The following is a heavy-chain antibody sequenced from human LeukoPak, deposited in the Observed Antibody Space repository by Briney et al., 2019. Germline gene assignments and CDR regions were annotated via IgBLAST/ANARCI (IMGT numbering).Heavy chain of an antibody. CDR3: ARDTYDSSGYHFYYMDV. CDR2: IKQDGSEK. CDR1: GFTFSTYW. J-gene: IGHJ6*03. Sequence: GGSLRLSCAASGFTFSTYWMSWVRQAPGKGQEWVANIKQDGSEKHYGDSVRGRFTISRDNAKNSLYLQMNSLRAEDTALYFCARDTYDSSGYHFYYMDVWGEGTTVTVSS. D-gene: IGHD3-22*01. V-gene: IGHV3-7*01.